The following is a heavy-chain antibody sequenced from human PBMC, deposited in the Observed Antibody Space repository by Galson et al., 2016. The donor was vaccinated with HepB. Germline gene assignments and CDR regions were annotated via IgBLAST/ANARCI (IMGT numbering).Heavy chain of an antibody. CDR1: GASINSSNW. Sequence: ETLSLTCAVSGASINSSNWWPWVRQAPGKGLEWFGEIYHTGTSNNNPSLLSRFTMSIDNSKNHFSLNLNSVTAADTAVYYCARGEVRVVMRGVMGFDPWGLGTLVTVSS. CDR2: IYHTGTS. V-gene: IGHV4-4*02. J-gene: IGHJ5*02. CDR3: ARGEVRVVMRGVMGFDP. D-gene: IGHD3-16*01.